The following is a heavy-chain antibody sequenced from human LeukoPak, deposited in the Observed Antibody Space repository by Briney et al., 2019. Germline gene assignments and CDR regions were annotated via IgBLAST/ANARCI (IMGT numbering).Heavy chain of an antibody. CDR2: IWYDGSSK. Sequence: GGSLRLSCAASGFTFSSYGMHWVRQAPGKGLEWVAVIWYDGSSKYYADSVKGRFTISRDNSKNTLYPRMNSLRAEDTAVYYCARGANYDSSGSEDDAFDIWGQGTMVTVSS. D-gene: IGHD3-22*01. CDR3: ARGANYDSSGSEDDAFDI. CDR1: GFTFSSYG. V-gene: IGHV3-33*01. J-gene: IGHJ3*02.